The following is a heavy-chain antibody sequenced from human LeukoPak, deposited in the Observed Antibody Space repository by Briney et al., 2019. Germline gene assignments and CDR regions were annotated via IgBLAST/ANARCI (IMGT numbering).Heavy chain of an antibody. V-gene: IGHV3-30-3*01. CDR2: ISYDGSNK. J-gene: IGHJ1*01. D-gene: IGHD6-19*01. Sequence: GGSLRLSCAASGFTFSSYAMHWVRQAPGKGLEWVAVISYDGSNKYYADSVKGRFTISRDNSKNTLYLQMNSLRAEDTAVYYCARDSSGWRDGYFQHWGQGTLVTVSS. CDR3: ARDSSGWRDGYFQH. CDR1: GFTFSSYA.